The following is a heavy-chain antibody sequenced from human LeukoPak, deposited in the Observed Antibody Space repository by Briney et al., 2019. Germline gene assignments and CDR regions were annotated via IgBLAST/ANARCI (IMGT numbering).Heavy chain of an antibody. D-gene: IGHD2-2*01. CDR1: ERFIREHG. J-gene: IGHJ3*02. V-gene: IGHV1-69*05. CDR3: ARARSTVLNDAYDI. CDR2: IIPVFHTT. Sequence: SVKVPRQGSERFIREHGISRVGRDPGQGPRWMGGIIPVFHTTNYAQECQGRVTLIIDESTSMAYMELSSLRSDDTAVYFCARARSTVLNDAYDIWGQGTMVTVSS.